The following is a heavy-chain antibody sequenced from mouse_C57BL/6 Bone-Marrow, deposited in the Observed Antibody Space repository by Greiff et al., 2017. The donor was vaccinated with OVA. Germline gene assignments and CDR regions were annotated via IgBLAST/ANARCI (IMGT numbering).Heavy chain of an antibody. CDR2: ISSGGGYI. V-gene: IGHV5-9-1*02. D-gene: IGHD1-1*01. Sequence: EVKVVESGEGLVKPGGSLKLSCAASGFTFSSYAMSWVRQTPEKRLEWVAYISSGGGYIYYAENVKGRFTITRDNARNTLYLQMSSLKYEDTAMYYCTRDYYGAYWGQGTLVTVSA. CDR1: GFTFSSYA. CDR3: TRDYYGAY. J-gene: IGHJ3*01.